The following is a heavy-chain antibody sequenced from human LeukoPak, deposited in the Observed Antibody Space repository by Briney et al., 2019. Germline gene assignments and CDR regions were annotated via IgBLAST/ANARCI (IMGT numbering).Heavy chain of an antibody. Sequence: GRSLRLSCAASGFTFSSYGMHWVRQAPGKGLEWVAVIWYDGSNKYYADSVKGRFTISRDNSKNTLYLQMNSLRAEDTAVYYCAKAYGDYGIYDYWGQGTLVTVSS. CDR2: IWYDGSNK. D-gene: IGHD4-17*01. V-gene: IGHV3-33*06. J-gene: IGHJ4*02. CDR3: AKAYGDYGIYDY. CDR1: GFTFSSYG.